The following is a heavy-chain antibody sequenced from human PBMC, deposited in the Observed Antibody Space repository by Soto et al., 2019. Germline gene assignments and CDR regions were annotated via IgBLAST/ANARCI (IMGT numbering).Heavy chain of an antibody. V-gene: IGHV4-59*01. D-gene: IGHD3-3*01. CDR1: GGSISSYY. CDR2: IYYSGST. CDR3: ARGGYDFWSGYYTPNYYYYGMDV. Sequence: PSETLSLTCTVSGGSISSYYWSWIRQPPGKGLEWIGYIYYSGSTNYNPSLKSRVTISVDTSKNQFSLKLSSVTAADTAVYYCARGGYDFWSGYYTPNYYYYGMDVWGQGTTVTVSS. J-gene: IGHJ6*01.